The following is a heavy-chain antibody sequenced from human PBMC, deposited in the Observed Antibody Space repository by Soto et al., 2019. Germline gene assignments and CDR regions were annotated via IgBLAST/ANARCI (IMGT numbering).Heavy chain of an antibody. CDR1: GFTFSYYY. D-gene: IGHD1-20*01. CDR3: ARDGYRITGTASYYYYYGMDV. V-gene: IGHV3-11*01. J-gene: IGHJ6*02. Sequence: GGSLRLSCAASGFTFSYYYMSWIRQSPGKGLEWVSYISSSGSTIYYADSVKGRFTISRDNAKNSLYLQMNSLRAEDTAVYYCARDGYRITGTASYYYYYGMDVWGQGTTVTVSS. CDR2: ISSSGSTI.